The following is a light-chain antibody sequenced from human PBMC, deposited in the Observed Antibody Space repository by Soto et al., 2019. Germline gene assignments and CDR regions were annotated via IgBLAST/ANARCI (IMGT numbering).Light chain of an antibody. CDR1: QSVSIY. CDR3: QQRSNWPPFT. CDR2: DAS. V-gene: IGKV3-11*01. Sequence: EIVLTQSPATLSLSPGERATLSCRASQSVSIYLACYQQKPGQAPRLLIYDASNSATGIPARFSDSGSGTDFTLTISSLEPEDFAVYYCQQRSNWPPFTFGPGTKVDIK. J-gene: IGKJ3*01.